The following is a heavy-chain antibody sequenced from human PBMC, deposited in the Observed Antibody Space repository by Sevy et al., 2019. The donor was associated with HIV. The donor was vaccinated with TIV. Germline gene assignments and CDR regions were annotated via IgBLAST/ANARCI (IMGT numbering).Heavy chain of an antibody. V-gene: IGHV4-30-4*01. J-gene: IGHJ4*02. Sequence: SETLSLTCTVSGGSISSSDSYWNWIRQPPGKGLEWIGYIHYTGGTYYNPFLKSRVAMSLDTSEKQFSLKLNFLTAADTAVYYCASKRGYNHGPFDYWGQGTLVTVSS. CDR2: IHYTGGT. D-gene: IGHD5-12*01. CDR1: GGSISSSDSY. CDR3: ASKRGYNHGPFDY.